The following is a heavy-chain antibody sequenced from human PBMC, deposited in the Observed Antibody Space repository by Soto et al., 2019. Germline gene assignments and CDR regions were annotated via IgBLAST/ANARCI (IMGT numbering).Heavy chain of an antibody. V-gene: IGHV3-53*01. CDR3: ARPYGYDSSGGWYYGMDV. CDR1: GFTVSSNY. D-gene: IGHD3-22*01. CDR2: IYSGGST. J-gene: IGHJ6*02. Sequence: GGSLILSCAASGFTVSSNYMSWVRQAPGKGLEWVAVIYSGGSTYYADSVKGRFTISRDNSKNTLYLQMNSLRAEDTAVYYCARPYGYDSSGGWYYGMDVWGQGTTVTVSS.